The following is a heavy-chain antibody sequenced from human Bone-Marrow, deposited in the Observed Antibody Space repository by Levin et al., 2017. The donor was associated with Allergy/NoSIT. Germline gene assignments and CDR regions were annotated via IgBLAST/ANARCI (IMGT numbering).Heavy chain of an antibody. CDR1: GFTFGDYS. CDR2: TRSKPYGGAT. CDR3: TRDGVESASHYYYYGMDV. V-gene: IGHV3-49*03. Sequence: PGGSLRLSCTASGFTFGDYSVSWFRQAPGKGLEWVSFTRSKPYGGATEYAASVKGRFTISTNESKSIAYLQMNSLKTEDTAVYYCTRDGVESASHYYYYGMDVWGQGTTVTVSS. J-gene: IGHJ6*02. D-gene: IGHD4/OR15-4a*01.